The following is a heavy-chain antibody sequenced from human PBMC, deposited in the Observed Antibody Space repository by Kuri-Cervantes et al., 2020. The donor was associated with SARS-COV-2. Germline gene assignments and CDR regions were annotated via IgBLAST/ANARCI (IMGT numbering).Heavy chain of an antibody. V-gene: IGHV1-3*01. CDR2: INAGNGNT. CDR3: ARLAGSGRFPDAFDI. J-gene: IGHJ3*02. CDR1: GFTFTSYA. Sequence: GESLKISCAASGFTFTSYAMHWVRQAPGQRLEWMGWINAGNGNTKYSQKFQGRVTITRDTSASTAYMELSSLRSEDTAVYYCARLAGSGRFPDAFDIWGQGTMVTVS. D-gene: IGHD6-19*01.